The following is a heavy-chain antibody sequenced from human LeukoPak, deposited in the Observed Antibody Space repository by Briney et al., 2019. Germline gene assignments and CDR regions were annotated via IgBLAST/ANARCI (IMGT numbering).Heavy chain of an antibody. J-gene: IGHJ4*02. CDR3: TRESGAFSPFGF. V-gene: IGHV4-4*02. Sequence: PSETLSLTCGVSGGSISSTNWWSWVRQPPGKGLEWIGEVHLNGATNYNPSLESRFSMSIDKSNNHLSLEVTSVTAADTAMYYCTRESGAFSPFGFWGQGTLVTVSS. CDR1: GGSISSTNW. CDR2: VHLNGAT. D-gene: IGHD1-26*01.